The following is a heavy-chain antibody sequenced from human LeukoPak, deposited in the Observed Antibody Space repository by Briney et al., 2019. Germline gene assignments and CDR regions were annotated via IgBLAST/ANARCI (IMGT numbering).Heavy chain of an antibody. CDR3: ARGLLPQKVVAATMFDY. CDR1: GGSFSGYY. CDR2: INHSGST. Sequence: PSETLSLTCAVYGGSFSGYYWSLIRQPPGKGLEWIGEINHSGSTNYNPTLKSRVTISVDTSKNQFSLKLSSVTAADTAVYYCARGLLPQKVVAATMFDYWGQGTLVTVSS. V-gene: IGHV4-34*01. D-gene: IGHD2-15*01. J-gene: IGHJ4*02.